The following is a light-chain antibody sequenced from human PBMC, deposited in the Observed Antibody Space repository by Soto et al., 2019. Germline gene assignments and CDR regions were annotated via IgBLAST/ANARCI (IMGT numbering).Light chain of an antibody. Sequence: DIQMTQSPSTLSASVGDRVTITCRASQSLSTWLAWYQQKPGKARKLLIYKASSLESGVPSRFSGGGAGTVFPLTISSLHPDDFATYYCQQYKSLYSFGQGTKLEIK. CDR1: QSLSTW. CDR2: KAS. CDR3: QQYKSLYS. J-gene: IGKJ2*03. V-gene: IGKV1-5*03.